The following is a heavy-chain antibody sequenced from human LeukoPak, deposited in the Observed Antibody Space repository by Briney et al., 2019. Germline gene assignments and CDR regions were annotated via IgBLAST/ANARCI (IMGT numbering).Heavy chain of an antibody. CDR3: ARDQRSVADHNRFDP. V-gene: IGHV4-59*12. CDR2: IYYSGST. D-gene: IGHD6-19*01. Sequence: SETLSLTCTVSGGSISSYYWSWIRQPPGKGLEWIGYIYYSGSTYYNPSLKSRVTISVDTSKNQFSLKLSSVTAADTAVYYCARDQRSVADHNRFDPWGQGTLVTVSS. CDR1: GGSISSYY. J-gene: IGHJ5*02.